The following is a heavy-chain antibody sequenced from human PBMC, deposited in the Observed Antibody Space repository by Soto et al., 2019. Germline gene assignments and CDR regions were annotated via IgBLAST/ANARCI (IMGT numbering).Heavy chain of an antibody. CDR3: ARGPPLSRPLGDAFDI. D-gene: IGHD2-2*01. CDR2: TNAGNGNT. CDR1: GYTFTSYA. Sequence: ASVKVSCKASGYTFTSYAIHWVRQAPGQRLEWMGWTNAGNGNTKYSQKFQGRVTITRDTSASTAYMELSSLRSEDTAVYYCARGPPLSRPLGDAFDIWGQGTMVTVSS. V-gene: IGHV1-3*01. J-gene: IGHJ3*02.